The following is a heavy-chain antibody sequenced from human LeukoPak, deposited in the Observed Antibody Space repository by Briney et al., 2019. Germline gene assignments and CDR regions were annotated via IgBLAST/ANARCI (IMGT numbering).Heavy chain of an antibody. CDR1: GGSFSGYY. CDR2: INHSGST. Sequence: PSETLSLTCAVYGGSFSGYYWSWIRQPPGKGLEWMGEINHSGSTNYNPSLKSRVTISVDTTKNQFSLKLSSVTAADTAVYYCARMLVGATYHSDYWGQRTLVTVSS. CDR3: ARMLVGATYHSDY. D-gene: IGHD1-26*01. V-gene: IGHV4-34*01. J-gene: IGHJ4*02.